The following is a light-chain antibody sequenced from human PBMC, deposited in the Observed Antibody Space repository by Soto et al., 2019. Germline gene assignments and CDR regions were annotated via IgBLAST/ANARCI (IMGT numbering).Light chain of an antibody. CDR3: QQYNNWPPWT. J-gene: IGKJ1*01. CDR2: DAS. Sequence: ILMTQSPATLSVSPGERATLSCRASQSVSNNLAWYQQKPGQAPRLLIYDASTRATGIPARFSGSRSGTEFTLTISGLQPEDFAVYYCQQYNNWPPWTFGQGTKVEIK. V-gene: IGKV3-15*01. CDR1: QSVSNN.